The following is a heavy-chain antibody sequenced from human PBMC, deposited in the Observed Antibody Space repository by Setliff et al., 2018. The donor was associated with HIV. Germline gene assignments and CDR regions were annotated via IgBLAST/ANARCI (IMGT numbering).Heavy chain of an antibody. V-gene: IGHV1-18*01. Sequence: ASVKVSCKASGYTFSTYGISWVRQAPGQGLEWMGWISAYNGNTNYAQKLQGRVTVTTDTSTSTAYMELRSLRSDDTAVYYCARDRGVYCISSSCYSPADAFDIWGQGTMVTVSS. J-gene: IGHJ3*02. CDR1: GYTFSTYG. CDR2: ISAYNGNT. D-gene: IGHD2-2*01. CDR3: ARDRGVYCISSSCYSPADAFDI.